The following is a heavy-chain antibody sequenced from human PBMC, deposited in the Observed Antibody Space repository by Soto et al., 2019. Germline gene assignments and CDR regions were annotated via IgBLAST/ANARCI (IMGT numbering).Heavy chain of an antibody. J-gene: IGHJ2*01. Sequence: DVQLLESGGGLVQPGGSPRLSCAASGFTFRSYAMGWVRQGPGKGLEWISTIVGSGSSAYYADSVKGRFTISRDNSKNTLYLQMDSLSADDTAVYFCAKKGSPSGDHSNWYFDLWGRGTLVTVSS. D-gene: IGHD7-27*01. CDR2: IVGSGSSA. CDR3: AKKGSPSGDHSNWYFDL. V-gene: IGHV3-23*01. CDR1: GFTFRSYA.